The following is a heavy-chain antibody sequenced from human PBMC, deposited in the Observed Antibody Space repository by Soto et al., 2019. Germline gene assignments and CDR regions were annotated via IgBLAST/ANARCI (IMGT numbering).Heavy chain of an antibody. D-gene: IGHD1-26*01. J-gene: IGHJ4*02. CDR2: IYPGDSDT. CDR1: GYSFASHG. CDR3: ARYSGSYWHYLDF. V-gene: IGHV5-51*01. Sequence: ASLKISCKGCGYSFASHGVAWVRQMPEKGLEWIGTIYPGDSDTKYSPAFRGQVTISADTSVSTAYLQWRSLEATDSAIYYCARYSGSYWHYLDFWGQGTLVTGSS.